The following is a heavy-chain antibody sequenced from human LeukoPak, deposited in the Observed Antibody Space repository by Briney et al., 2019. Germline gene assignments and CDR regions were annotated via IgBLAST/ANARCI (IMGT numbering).Heavy chain of an antibody. V-gene: IGHV4-39*07. CDR2: IFYGGNT. CDR3: ARGVWSGDPLPFDF. Sequence: MASETLSLTCTVSGGSITSPSYYWGWVRQPPGKGLEWIGNIFYGGNTYQSPSLKSRVTMSLDTSKIQFSLKLRSVTAAATAVYYCARGVWSGDPLPFDFWGQGTLVTVSS. CDR1: GGSITSPSYY. D-gene: IGHD3-3*01. J-gene: IGHJ4*02.